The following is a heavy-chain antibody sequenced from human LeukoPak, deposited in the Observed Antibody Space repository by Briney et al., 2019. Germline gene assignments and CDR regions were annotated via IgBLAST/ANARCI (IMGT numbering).Heavy chain of an antibody. Sequence: GGSLRLSCTASGFTFGDYAMSWFRQAPGKGLEWVGFIRSKAYGGTTEYAASVKGRFTISRDDSKSIAYLQMNSLKTEDTAVYYCTRDNGGIESPHDAFDIWGQGTMVTVSS. J-gene: IGHJ3*02. CDR1: GFTFGDYA. V-gene: IGHV3-49*03. CDR3: TRDNGGIESPHDAFDI. D-gene: IGHD2-8*01. CDR2: IRSKAYGGTT.